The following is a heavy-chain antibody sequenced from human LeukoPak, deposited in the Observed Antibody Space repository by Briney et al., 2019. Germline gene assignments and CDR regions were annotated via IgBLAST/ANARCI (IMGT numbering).Heavy chain of an antibody. J-gene: IGHJ4*02. CDR3: ATDLSGRQDY. D-gene: IGHD5-12*01. V-gene: IGHV3-74*01. Sequence: GSLRLSCAASGFPFSRYWMHWVRQAPGKGLVWVSRIDEYGTTINYADSVKGRFTTSRNNAGDTLFLQMNSLRAEDTGVYYCATDLSGRQDYWGQGTLVTVSS. CDR2: IDEYGTTI. CDR1: GFPFSRYW.